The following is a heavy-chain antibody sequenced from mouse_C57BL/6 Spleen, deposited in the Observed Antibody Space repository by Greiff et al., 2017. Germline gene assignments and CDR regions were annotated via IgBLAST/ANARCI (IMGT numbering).Heavy chain of an antibody. J-gene: IGHJ4*01. Sequence: EVKLVESGGGLVKPGGSLKLSCAASGFTFSSYAMSWVRQTPEKRLEWVATISDGGSYTYYPDNVKGRFTISRDNAKNNLYLQMSHLKSEDTAMYYCALMDYWGQGTSVTVSS. CDR1: GFTFSSYA. CDR2: ISDGGSYT. CDR3: ALMDY. V-gene: IGHV5-4*03.